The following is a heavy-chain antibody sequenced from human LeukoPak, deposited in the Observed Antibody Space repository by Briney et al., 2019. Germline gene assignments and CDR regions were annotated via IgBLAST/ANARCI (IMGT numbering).Heavy chain of an antibody. CDR2: INKYGGST. D-gene: IGHD3-22*01. J-gene: IGHJ4*02. V-gene: IGHV3-64D*09. CDR3: VSRVSYDGSGYVYTY. Sequence: GGSLRLSCSASGITFSSYAMHWVRQAPGKGLEYVSAINKYGGSTYYADEVKGRFTISRDNSKNTLYLQMSSLRAEDTAVYYCVSRVSYDGSGYVYTYWGQGTLVTVSS. CDR1: GITFSSYA.